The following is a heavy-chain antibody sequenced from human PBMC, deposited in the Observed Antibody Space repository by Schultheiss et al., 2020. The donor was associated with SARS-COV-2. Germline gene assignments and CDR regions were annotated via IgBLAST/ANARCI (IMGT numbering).Heavy chain of an antibody. CDR2: ISWNSGSI. J-gene: IGHJ5*02. V-gene: IGHV3-9*01. CDR3: ARDRRVTMIAGTPFDP. D-gene: IGHD3-22*01. CDR1: GFTFDDYA. Sequence: GGSLRLSCAASGFTFDDYAMHWVRQAPGKGLEWVSGISWNSGSIGYADSVKGRFTISRDNAKNSLYLQMNSLRAEDTAVYYCARDRRVTMIAGTPFDPWGQGTLVTVSS.